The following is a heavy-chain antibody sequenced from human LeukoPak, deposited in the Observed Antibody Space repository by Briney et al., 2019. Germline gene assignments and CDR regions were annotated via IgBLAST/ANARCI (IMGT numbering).Heavy chain of an antibody. J-gene: IGHJ6*03. Sequence: ASVKVSCKVSGNTFSTYGISWVRQAPGQGLEWMGWISPDNGNTNYAQKLQGRVTMTTDTSTSTAYMELRSLRSDDTAVYYCARSGSGRYYYMDVWGKGTTVTVSS. D-gene: IGHD3-10*01. CDR1: GNTFSTYG. CDR3: ARSGSGRYYYMDV. V-gene: IGHV1-18*01. CDR2: ISPDNGNT.